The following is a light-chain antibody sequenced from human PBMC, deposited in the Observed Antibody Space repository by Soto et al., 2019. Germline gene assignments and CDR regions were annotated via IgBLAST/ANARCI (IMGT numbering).Light chain of an antibody. V-gene: IGKV4-1*01. J-gene: IGKJ2*01. CDR1: QSVLYSSNNKNY. CDR2: WAS. CDR3: QQYCSTPPT. Sequence: DIVMTQSPDSLPVSLGERATINCESSQSVLYSSNNKNYLAWYQQKPGQPPKLLIYWASTRESGVPDRFSGSGSGTDFTLTISSLRAEDVAVYYCQQYCSTPPTFGQGTKLEIK.